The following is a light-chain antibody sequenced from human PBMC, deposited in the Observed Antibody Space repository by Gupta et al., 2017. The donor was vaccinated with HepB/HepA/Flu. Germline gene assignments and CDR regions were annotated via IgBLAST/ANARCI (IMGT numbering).Light chain of an antibody. V-gene: IGKV3-11*01. J-gene: IGKJ2*01. Sequence: ESVLTQSPATLSLSPGERGTLSCMANQSILNYLAWYQQRPGQAPRLLIYHTSNRAPGIPARFSGSGSGTDFTLTISSLEPEDFAVYYCQQRSNWPATYTFGQGTKVELK. CDR2: HTS. CDR1: QSILNY. CDR3: QQRSNWPATYT.